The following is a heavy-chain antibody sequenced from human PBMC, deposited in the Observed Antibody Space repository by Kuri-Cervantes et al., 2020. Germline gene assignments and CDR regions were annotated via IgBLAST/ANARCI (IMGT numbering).Heavy chain of an antibody. CDR3: AKTGGDYYDSSGYYYRRYLDY. J-gene: IGHJ4*02. V-gene: IGHV3-30*18. CDR1: GFTFSSYG. D-gene: IGHD3-22*01. Sequence: LSLTCAASGFTFSSYGMHWVRQAPGKGLEWVAVISYDGSNKYYADSVKGRFTISRDNSKNTLYLQMNSLRAEDTAAYYCAKTGGDYYDSSGYYYRRYLDYWGQGTLVTVSS. CDR2: ISYDGSNK.